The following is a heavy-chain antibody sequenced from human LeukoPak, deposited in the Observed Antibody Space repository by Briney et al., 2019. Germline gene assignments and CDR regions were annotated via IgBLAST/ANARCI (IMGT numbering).Heavy chain of an antibody. D-gene: IGHD2-15*01. J-gene: IGHJ5*02. CDR2: IYPGDSDT. Sequence: GESLKISCEASGYSFTTYWIGWVRQMPGKGLEWMGIIYPGDSDTRYSPSFQGQVTISADKSISTAYLQWSSLKASDTAMYYCARQYCSGGSCKGGWFDPWGQGTLVTVSS. V-gene: IGHV5-51*01. CDR3: ARQYCSGGSCKGGWFDP. CDR1: GYSFTTYW.